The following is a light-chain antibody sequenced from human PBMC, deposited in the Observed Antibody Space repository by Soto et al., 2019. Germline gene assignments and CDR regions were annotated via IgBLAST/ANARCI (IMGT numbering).Light chain of an antibody. Sequence: DIQMTQSPSSLSASVGDRVTITCRASQSSSNFLNWYQQKPGKAPKLLIYAASTLQSGVPSRFSGSGSGTDFTLTISSLQPEDFATYYCLQDYTYPWTFGQGTKVEMK. CDR2: AAS. CDR3: LQDYTYPWT. V-gene: IGKV1-39*01. J-gene: IGKJ1*01. CDR1: QSSSNF.